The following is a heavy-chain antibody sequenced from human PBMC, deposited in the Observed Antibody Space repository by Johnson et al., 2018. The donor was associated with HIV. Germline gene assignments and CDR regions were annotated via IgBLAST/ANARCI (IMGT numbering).Heavy chain of an antibody. V-gene: IGHV3-7*01. Sequence: VQLVESGGGLVQPGGSLRLSCAASGFTFSSYWMSWVRQAQGKGLEWVANIKQDGSEKYYVDSVKGRFTISRDNAKNSLYLQMNSLRAEDTAVYYCARVMGLGGYSLAFDIWGQGTMVTVSS. CDR2: IKQDGSEK. CDR3: ARVMGLGGYSLAFDI. D-gene: IGHD3-22*01. J-gene: IGHJ3*02. CDR1: GFTFSSYW.